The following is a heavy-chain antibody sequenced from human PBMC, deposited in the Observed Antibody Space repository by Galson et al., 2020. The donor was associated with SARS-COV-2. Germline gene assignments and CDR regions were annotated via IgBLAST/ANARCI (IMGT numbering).Heavy chain of an antibody. CDR1: GGSFSSGSYY. V-gene: IGHV4-61*02. D-gene: IGHD1-26*01. CDR2: IYTGVNT. J-gene: IGHJ4*02. Sequence: SETLSLTCAVYGGSFSSGSYYWSWIRQPAGKGLEWIGRIYTGVNTNYNPSLKSRVTISVDTSKNQFSLKLSSVTAADTAVYYCASESRWDLYFDHGGQGTLVTVSS. CDR3: ASESRWDLYFDH.